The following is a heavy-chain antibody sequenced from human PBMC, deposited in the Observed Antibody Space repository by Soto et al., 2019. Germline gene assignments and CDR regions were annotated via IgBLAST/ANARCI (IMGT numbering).Heavy chain of an antibody. J-gene: IGHJ3*02. CDR1: GYTFTSYY. CDR3: AKTARITMMVDAFDI. Sequence: ASVKVSCKASGYTFTSYYIHWVRQAPGQGLEWMGIINPSGGSTSYAQKFQGRVTMTRDTSTSTVYMELSSLRSEDTAVYYCAKTARITMMVDAFDIWGQGTMVTVSS. D-gene: IGHD3-22*01. CDR2: INPSGGST. V-gene: IGHV1-46*01.